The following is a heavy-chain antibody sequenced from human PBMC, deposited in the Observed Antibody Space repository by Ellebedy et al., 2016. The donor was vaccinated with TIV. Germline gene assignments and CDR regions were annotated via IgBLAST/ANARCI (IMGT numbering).Heavy chain of an antibody. V-gene: IGHV3-30*02. D-gene: IGHD6-19*01. J-gene: IGHJ4*02. Sequence: GGSLRLXXAASGFSFSGYSFHWARQAPGKGLEWVAFIPHAGRNEYYADSVKGRFTISRDNSRSTVYLQMNSLRPEDTAVYYCAGPMVGVAGEIDYWGQGTLVTVSS. CDR3: AGPMVGVAGEIDY. CDR2: IPHAGRNE. CDR1: GFSFSGYS.